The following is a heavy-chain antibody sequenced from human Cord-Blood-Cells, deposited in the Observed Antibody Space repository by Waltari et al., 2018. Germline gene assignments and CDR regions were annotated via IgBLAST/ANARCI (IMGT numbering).Heavy chain of an antibody. J-gene: IGHJ4*02. CDR1: GYTFISYG. Sequence: QVQLVQSGAEVKKPGASVKVSCKASGYTFISYGISWVRQAPGQGLEWMGWISAYNGNTNCAEKLQGRITMTTNTSTSTAYMELRSLRSDDTAVYYCAREEGVDTAMVTFDYWGQGTLVTVSS. D-gene: IGHD5-18*01. CDR3: AREEGVDTAMVTFDY. V-gene: IGHV1-18*01. CDR2: ISAYNGNT.